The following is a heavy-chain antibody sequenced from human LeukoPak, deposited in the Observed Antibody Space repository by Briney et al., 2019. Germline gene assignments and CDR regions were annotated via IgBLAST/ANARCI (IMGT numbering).Heavy chain of an antibody. CDR2: ISPNSGGT. V-gene: IGHV1-2*02. J-gene: IGHJ4*02. Sequence: GASVKVSCKASGYTFTGYYIHWVRQVPGQGLEWMGWISPNSGGTNYAQKFQDRVTMTRDTSISTAYMELSRLRSDDPAVYYCARDAIVRDYSYSDYWGQGTLVTVSS. CDR3: ARDAIVRDYSYSDY. D-gene: IGHD4-11*01. CDR1: GYTFTGYY.